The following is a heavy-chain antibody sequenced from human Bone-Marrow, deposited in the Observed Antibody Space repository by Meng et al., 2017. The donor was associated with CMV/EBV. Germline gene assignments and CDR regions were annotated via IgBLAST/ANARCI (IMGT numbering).Heavy chain of an antibody. Sequence: QLQLQESGQGLVKPPESLSLTCTVSGGSIIRNGGYYWGWIRQPPGKGLEWIGSISYTGSTYYNPSLESRVIMSVDTSKNQFSLKLTSVTAADTAMYYCTRDVEEQRLLNWFDPWGQGILVTVSS. CDR1: GGSIIRNGGYY. D-gene: IGHD6-25*01. CDR3: TRDVEEQRLLNWFDP. V-gene: IGHV4-39*07. CDR2: ISYTGST. J-gene: IGHJ5*02.